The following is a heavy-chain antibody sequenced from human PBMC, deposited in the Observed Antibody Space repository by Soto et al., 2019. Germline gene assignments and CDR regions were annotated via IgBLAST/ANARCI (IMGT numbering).Heavy chain of an antibody. CDR3: ATNPLYDSSGSLGY. CDR2: IYYSGST. CDR1: GGSISSGDYY. Sequence: SETLSLTCTVSGGSISSGDYYWSWIRQPPGKGLEWIGYIYYSGSTYYNPSLKSRVTISVDTSKNQFSLKLSSVTAADTAVYYCATNPLYDSSGSLGYWGQGTLVTVSS. D-gene: IGHD3-22*01. J-gene: IGHJ4*02. V-gene: IGHV4-30-4*01.